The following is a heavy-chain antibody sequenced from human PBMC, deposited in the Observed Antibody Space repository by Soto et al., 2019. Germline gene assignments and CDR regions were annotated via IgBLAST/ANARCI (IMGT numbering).Heavy chain of an antibody. Sequence: GGSLRLSCTASGFTFGDYAMSWVRQAPGKGLEWVGFIRSKACGGTTEYAASVKGRFTISRDDSKSIAYLQMNSLKTEDTAVYYCTRDSFRYYYYYYGMDVWGQGTTVTVSS. CDR3: TRDSFRYYYYYYGMDV. V-gene: IGHV3-49*04. CDR2: IRSKACGGTT. D-gene: IGHD3-16*01. CDR1: GFTFGDYA. J-gene: IGHJ6*02.